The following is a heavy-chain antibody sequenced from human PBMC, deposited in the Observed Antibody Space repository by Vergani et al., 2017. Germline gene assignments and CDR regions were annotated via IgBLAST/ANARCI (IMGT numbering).Heavy chain of an antibody. D-gene: IGHD2-2*02. CDR3: AEARCSSTSCDTLWRGGYSYGPFDY. Sequence: QVQLVQSGAEVKKPGSSVKVSCKASGGTFSSYAISWVRQAPGQGLEWMGGIIPIFGTANYAQKFQGIVTITADESTSTAYMELSSLRSEDTAVYYCAEARCSSTSCDTLWRGGYSYGPFDYWGQGTLVTVSS. CDR1: GGTFSSYA. V-gene: IGHV1-69*01. J-gene: IGHJ4*02. CDR2: IIPIFGTA.